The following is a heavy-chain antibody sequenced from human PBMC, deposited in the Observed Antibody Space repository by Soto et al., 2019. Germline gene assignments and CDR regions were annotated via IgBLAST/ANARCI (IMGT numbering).Heavy chain of an antibody. CDR3: ATSTWFAP. D-gene: IGHD2-2*01. Sequence: SETLSLTCTVSGGSISSRGYYWGWIRQPPGKGLEWIGTIYYSGSTYYNPSLKSRVTISVDTSKNQFSLKLSSVTAAETAVYYCATSTWFAPGGKGTRVPVSS. J-gene: IGHJ5*02. V-gene: IGHV4-39*01. CDR1: GGSISSRGYY. CDR2: IYYSGST.